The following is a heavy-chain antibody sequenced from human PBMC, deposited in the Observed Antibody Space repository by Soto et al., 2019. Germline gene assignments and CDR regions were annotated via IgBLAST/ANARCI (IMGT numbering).Heavy chain of an antibody. Sequence: QVQLVESGGGLVKPGGSLRHSCAASGFTFSDYYMSWIRQAPGKRLEWVSYISSSGSTIYYADSVKSRFTISRDNAKNSLYLQMNSLRAEDTAVYYCARLDDYLPPYYYYGMDVWGQGTTVTVSS. D-gene: IGHD4-17*01. CDR2: ISSSGSTI. CDR1: GFTFSDYY. J-gene: IGHJ6*02. CDR3: ARLDDYLPPYYYYGMDV. V-gene: IGHV3-11*01.